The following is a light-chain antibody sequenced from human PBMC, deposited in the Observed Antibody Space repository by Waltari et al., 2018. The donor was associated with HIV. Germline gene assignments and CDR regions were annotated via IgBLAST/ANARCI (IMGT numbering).Light chain of an antibody. CDR3: QHYGGSPYT. V-gene: IGKV3-20*01. J-gene: IGKJ2*01. Sequence: EVLLTQSPVTLSLSPGESVTLSCRASQSLGNAFVAWYQQKPGQPPRLLIFRTSSRAAGVPGRFSGSGSGTDFALTITGAEPEDFAVYYCQHYGGSPYTFGQGTKLDI. CDR1: QSLGNAF. CDR2: RTS.